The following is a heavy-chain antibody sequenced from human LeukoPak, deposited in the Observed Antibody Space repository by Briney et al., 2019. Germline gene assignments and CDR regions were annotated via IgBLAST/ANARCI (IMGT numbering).Heavy chain of an antibody. J-gene: IGHJ5*02. CDR1: GGTFSSYA. D-gene: IGHD6-6*01. CDR3: ARGGGSSSSQKDRNNWFDP. V-gene: IGHV1-69*05. CDR2: IIPIFGTA. Sequence: SVKVSCKASGGTFSSYAISWVRQAPGQGLEWMGGIIPIFGTANYAQKFQGRVTITTDESTSTAYMELSSLRSEDTAVYYCARGGGSSSSQKDRNNWFDPWGQGTLVTVSS.